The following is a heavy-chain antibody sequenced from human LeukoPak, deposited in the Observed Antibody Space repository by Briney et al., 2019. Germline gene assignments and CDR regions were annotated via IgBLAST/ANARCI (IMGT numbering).Heavy chain of an antibody. V-gene: IGHV3-30*04. CDR2: TSYDGSNK. D-gene: IGHD3-10*01. J-gene: IGHJ4*02. CDR3: ARDGDYYGSGSPDY. Sequence: GGSLRRSCAASGFTFSSYAMHWVRQAPGKGLEWVAVTSYDGSNKYYADSVKGRFTISRDNSKNTLYLQMNSLRAEDTAVYYCARDGDYYGSGSPDYWGQGTLVTVSS. CDR1: GFTFSSYA.